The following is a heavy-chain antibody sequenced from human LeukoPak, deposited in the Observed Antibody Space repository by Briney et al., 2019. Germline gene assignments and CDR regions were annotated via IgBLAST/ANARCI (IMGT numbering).Heavy chain of an antibody. CDR3: ARGRAWQQLFDY. J-gene: IGHJ4*02. D-gene: IGHD6-13*01. Sequence: PGGSLRLSCAASGFTFSSYNMNWVRQAPGKGLEWVSSITSSSSYIYYADSVKGRFTISRDNSKNTLYLQMNSLRAEDTAVYYCARGRAWQQLFDYWGQGTLVTVSS. CDR2: ITSSSSYI. CDR1: GFTFSSYN. V-gene: IGHV3-21*04.